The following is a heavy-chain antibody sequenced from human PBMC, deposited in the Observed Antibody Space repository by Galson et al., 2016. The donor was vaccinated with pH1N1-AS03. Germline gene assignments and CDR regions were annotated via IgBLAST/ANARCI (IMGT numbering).Heavy chain of an antibody. CDR2: IYCGDSDT. V-gene: IGHV5-51*03. J-gene: IGHJ4*02. CDR3: ARVIPVAGFHFDS. Sequence: QSGAEVKKPGESLRVSCTGYGHSFSNYWIGWVRQLPGKGLEWMGFIYCGDSDTRYGPSFQGRVTFSADKSTNTAYLQWSRLQASDTAIYYCARVIPVAGFHFDSWGQGTLVSVSS. D-gene: IGHD6-19*01. CDR1: GHSFSNYW.